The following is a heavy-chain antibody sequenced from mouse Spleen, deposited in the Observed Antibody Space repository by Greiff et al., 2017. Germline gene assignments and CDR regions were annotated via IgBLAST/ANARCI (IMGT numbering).Heavy chain of an antibody. J-gene: IGHJ4*01. Sequence: VHLVESGPGLVQPSQSLSITCTVSGFSLTSYGVHWVRQSPGKGLEWLGVIWSGGSTDYNAAFISRLSISKDNSKSQVFFKMNSLQADDTAIYYCARIYDGYYVSAMDYWGQGTSVTVSS. CDR3: ARIYDGYYVSAMDY. CDR1: GFSLTSYG. D-gene: IGHD2-3*01. V-gene: IGHV2-2*01. CDR2: IWSGGST.